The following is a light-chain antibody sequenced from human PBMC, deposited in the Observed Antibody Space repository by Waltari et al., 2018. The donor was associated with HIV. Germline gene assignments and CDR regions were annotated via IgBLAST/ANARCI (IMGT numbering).Light chain of an antibody. CDR2: WAS. CDR1: QSVLYSSNNKNY. Sequence: DIVMTQSPDSLVVSLGDRATTNCQSSQSVLYSSNNKNYLAWYQQKPGQPPKLLIYWASTRESGVPDRFSGSGSGTDFTLTISSLQAEDVAVYYCQQYYSTPYTFGQGTKLEIK. CDR3: QQYYSTPYT. J-gene: IGKJ2*01. V-gene: IGKV4-1*01.